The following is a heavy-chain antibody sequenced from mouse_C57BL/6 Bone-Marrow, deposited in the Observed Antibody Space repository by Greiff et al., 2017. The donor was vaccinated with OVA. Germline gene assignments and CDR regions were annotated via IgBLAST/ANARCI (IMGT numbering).Heavy chain of an antibody. V-gene: IGHV3-6*01. CDR3: AKERTTVVAKGYFDY. J-gene: IGHJ2*01. CDR2: ISYDGSN. D-gene: IGHD1-1*01. Sequence: EVQLVESGPGLVKPSQSLSLTCSVTGYSITSGYYWNWIRQFPGNKLEWMGYISYDGSNNYNPSLKNRISITRDTSKNPFFLKLNTVTPEDTATYYCAKERTTVVAKGYFDYWGQGTTLTVSS. CDR1: GYSITSGYY.